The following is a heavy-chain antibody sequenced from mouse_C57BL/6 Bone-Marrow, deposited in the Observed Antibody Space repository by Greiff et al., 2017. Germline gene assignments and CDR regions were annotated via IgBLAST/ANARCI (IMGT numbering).Heavy chain of an antibody. D-gene: IGHD3-2*01. V-gene: IGHV3-6*01. CDR2: ISYDGRN. CDR1: GYPITSGYY. Sequence: EVQLQQSGPGLVKPSQSLPLTCSVTGYPITSGYYWNWIRQFPGNKLEWMGYISYDGRNNYNPSFKNRISITRDTSQNQFFLKLNSVTTEDTATYYCARGAETPPFDYGGQGTTLTVSS. CDR3: ARGAETPPFDY. J-gene: IGHJ2*01.